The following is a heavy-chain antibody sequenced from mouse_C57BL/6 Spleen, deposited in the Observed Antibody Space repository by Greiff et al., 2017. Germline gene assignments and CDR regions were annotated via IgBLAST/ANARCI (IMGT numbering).Heavy chain of an antibody. D-gene: IGHD1-2*01. J-gene: IGHJ3*01. Sequence: QVQLKESGAELARPGASVKLSCKASGYTFPSYGISWVKQRTGQGLEWIGEIYPRSGNTYYNEKFKGKATLTADKSSSTAYMELRSLTSEDSAVSFCASGYQDHHGGRTAYWGQGALVTVSA. CDR3: ASGYQDHHGGRTAY. CDR2: IYPRSGNT. V-gene: IGHV1-81*01. CDR1: GYTFPSYG.